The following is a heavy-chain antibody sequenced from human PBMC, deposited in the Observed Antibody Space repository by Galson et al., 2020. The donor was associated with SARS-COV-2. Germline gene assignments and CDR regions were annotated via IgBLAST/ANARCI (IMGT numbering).Heavy chain of an antibody. CDR3: ARGGSRATTVTSLDF. V-gene: IGHV4-38-2*02. Sequence: SATLSLTCTVSGYSISSGYYWGWIRQPPGKGLEWIGSINHSGRTYYNPSLKSRVTTSVDTSKNQFSLKLSSVTAADTAVYYCARGGSRATTVTSLDFWGQGTLVTVSS. J-gene: IGHJ4*02. CDR2: INHSGRT. D-gene: IGHD4-4*01. CDR1: GYSISSGYY.